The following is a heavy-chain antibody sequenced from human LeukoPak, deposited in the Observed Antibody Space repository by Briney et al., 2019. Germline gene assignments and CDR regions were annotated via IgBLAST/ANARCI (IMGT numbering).Heavy chain of an antibody. J-gene: IGHJ4*02. D-gene: IGHD5-24*01. CDR3: AREFGEMATIYFDY. Sequence: GGSLRLSCAASGFTVSSNYMTWVRQAPGKGLEWVSVIYSGGSTYYADSVKGRFTISRDNSKNTLYLQMNSLRAEDTAVYYCAREFGEMATIYFDYWGQGTLVTVSS. CDR1: GFTVSSNY. V-gene: IGHV3-53*01. CDR2: IYSGGST.